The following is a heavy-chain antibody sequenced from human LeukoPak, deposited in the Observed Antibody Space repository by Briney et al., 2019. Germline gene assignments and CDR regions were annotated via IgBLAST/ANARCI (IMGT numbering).Heavy chain of an antibody. D-gene: IGHD3-10*01. CDR2: ISSSGSTI. J-gene: IGHJ6*02. Sequence: GGSLRLSCAASGFTFNDYYMSWIRQAPGKGLEWVSYISSSGSTIYYADSVKGRFTISRDNAKNSLYPQMNSLRAEDTAVYYCASLYGSGSYYNPYYYGMDVWGQGTTVTVSS. CDR3: ASLYGSGSYYNPYYYGMDV. CDR1: GFTFNDYY. V-gene: IGHV3-11*01.